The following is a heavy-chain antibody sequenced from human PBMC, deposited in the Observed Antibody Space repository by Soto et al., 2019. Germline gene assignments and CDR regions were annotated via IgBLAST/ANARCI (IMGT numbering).Heavy chain of an antibody. CDR1: GYTFTSYG. CDR3: AGVHYDFWSGYFGYNWFDP. Sequence: ASVKVSCKASGYTFTSYGISWGRQAPGQGLEWMGWISAYNGNTNYAQKLQGRVTMTTDTSTSTAYMELRSLRSDDTAVYYCAGVHYDFWSGYFGYNWFDPWGQGTLVTVSS. CDR2: ISAYNGNT. V-gene: IGHV1-18*01. J-gene: IGHJ5*02. D-gene: IGHD3-3*01.